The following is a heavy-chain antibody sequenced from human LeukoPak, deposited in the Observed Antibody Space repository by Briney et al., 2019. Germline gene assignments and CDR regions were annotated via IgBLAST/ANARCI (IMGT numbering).Heavy chain of an antibody. CDR2: INHSGST. V-gene: IGHV4-34*01. Sequence: SETLSLTCAVYGGSFSGYYWSWIRQPPGEGLEWIGEINHSGSTNYNPSLKSRVTISVDTSKNQFSLKLSSVTAADTAVYYCARGRAARGYFDYWGQGTLVTVSS. CDR1: GGSFSGYY. CDR3: ARGRAARGYFDY. D-gene: IGHD6-25*01. J-gene: IGHJ4*02.